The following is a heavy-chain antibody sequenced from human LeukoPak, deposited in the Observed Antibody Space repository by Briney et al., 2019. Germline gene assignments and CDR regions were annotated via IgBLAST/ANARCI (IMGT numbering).Heavy chain of an antibody. V-gene: IGHV3-23*01. D-gene: IGHD2-15*01. CDR1: GFTFGSYG. Sequence: GGSLRLSCAASGFTFGSYGMSWVRQAPGKGLEWVSAISGSGGSTYYADSVKGRFTISRDNSKNTLYLQMNSLRAEDTAVYYCAKDLKLGYCSGGSCYSGTYWGQGTLVTVSS. CDR3: AKDLKLGYCSGGSCYSGTY. CDR2: ISGSGGST. J-gene: IGHJ4*02.